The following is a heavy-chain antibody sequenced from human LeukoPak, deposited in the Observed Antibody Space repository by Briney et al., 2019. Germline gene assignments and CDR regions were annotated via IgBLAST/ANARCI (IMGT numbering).Heavy chain of an antibody. D-gene: IGHD5-18*01. CDR2: FDPEDGET. V-gene: IGHV1-24*01. CDR1: GGTFSSYA. J-gene: IGHJ4*02. CDR3: ATVHSYETGYFDY. Sequence: ASVKVSCKASGGTFSSYAISWVRQAPGKGLEWMGGFDPEDGETIYAQKFQGRVTMTEDTSTDTAYMELSSLRSEDTAVYYCATVHSYETGYFDYWGQGTLVTVSS.